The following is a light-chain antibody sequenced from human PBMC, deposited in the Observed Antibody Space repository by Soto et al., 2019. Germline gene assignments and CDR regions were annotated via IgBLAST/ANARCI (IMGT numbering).Light chain of an antibody. CDR2: GAS. CDR1: KSFSRSY. V-gene: IGKV3-20*01. Sequence: TQSPSTLSLSPGARATLSCRASKSFSRSYLAWYQQKPGQAPRLLIYGASSRATGIPDRFRGSGSGQDFTITSSRLEPEDFAVYYRQQYGSSSRRFGQGTKVDI. CDR3: QQYGSSSRR. J-gene: IGKJ1*01.